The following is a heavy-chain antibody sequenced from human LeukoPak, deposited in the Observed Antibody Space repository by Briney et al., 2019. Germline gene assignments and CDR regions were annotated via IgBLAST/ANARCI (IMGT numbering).Heavy chain of an antibody. CDR2: ISSTSSYI. J-gene: IGHJ6*04. V-gene: IGHV3-21*01. CDR3: ARDLAVWGS. Sequence: PGGSLRLSCAASGFTFSTYSMDWVRQAPGMGLEWVSSISSTSSYIYYADSVKGRFTISRDNAKNSLYLQMNSLRAEDTAVYYCARDLAVWGSWGKGTTVTVSS. CDR1: GFTFSTYS. D-gene: IGHD1-14*01.